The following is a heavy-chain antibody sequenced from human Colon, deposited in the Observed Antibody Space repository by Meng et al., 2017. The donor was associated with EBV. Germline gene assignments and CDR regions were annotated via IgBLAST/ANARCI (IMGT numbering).Heavy chain of an antibody. CDR2: IYRGGGT. D-gene: IGHD2-2*01. CDR3: ARVRVIPAAVGFDY. CDR1: GGPLSTSDW. J-gene: IGHJ4*02. V-gene: IGHV4-4*02. Sequence: QGQLQGSGPGLVEPSGTLALTCAVPGGPLSTSDWWSRVRQPPGKGLEWIGEIYRGGGTNYNPSFKSRVTISVATPTNHFSLKLSYLTAADTAVYYCARVRVIPAAVGFDYWGQGTLVTVSS.